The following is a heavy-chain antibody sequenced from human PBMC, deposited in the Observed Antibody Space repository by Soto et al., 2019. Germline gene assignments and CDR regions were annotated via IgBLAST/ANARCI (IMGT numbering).Heavy chain of an antibody. D-gene: IGHD4-4*01. J-gene: IGHJ4*02. Sequence: EVQLVQSGGGLVQPGGSLRLSCVGSGFTFTDFYMNWVRQAPGKGLEWVANIRPDGSETNYVESVKGRFTTSRDNAKNSLFLQMNSLRAYDTAVYYCAGWGGHDYKYWGQGILVTVSS. V-gene: IGHV3-7*03. CDR3: AGWGGHDYKY. CDR2: IRPDGSET. CDR1: GFTFTDFY.